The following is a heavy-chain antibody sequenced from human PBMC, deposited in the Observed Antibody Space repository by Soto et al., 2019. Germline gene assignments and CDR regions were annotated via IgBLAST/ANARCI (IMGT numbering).Heavy chain of an antibody. CDR1: GASISDYY. CDR2: IYASGNT. D-gene: IGHD6-13*01. J-gene: IGHJ4*02. V-gene: IGHV4-4*07. CDR3: AGDSRSALGTVEH. Sequence: PSETLSLTCTVSGASISDYYWSWIRQPAGKGLECIGRIYASGNTNYNPSLKSRVTMSVDTSKNQFSLTLNSVTAADTAVYYCAGDSRSALGTVEHWGRGTLVTVSS.